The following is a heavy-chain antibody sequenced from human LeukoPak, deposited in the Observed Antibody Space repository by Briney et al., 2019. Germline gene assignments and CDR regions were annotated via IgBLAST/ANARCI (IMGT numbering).Heavy chain of an antibody. Sequence: GGSLRLSCAASGFTVSTNYMSWVRQAPGRGLEWVSVIYSGGNIYYADSVKGRFTISRDNSKNTLYLQMNSLRADDTAVYYCARDSGTTVGYFDYWGQGTLVTVSS. CDR2: IYSGGNI. CDR3: ARDSGTTVGYFDY. V-gene: IGHV3-66*01. CDR1: GFTVSTNY. J-gene: IGHJ4*02. D-gene: IGHD4-23*01.